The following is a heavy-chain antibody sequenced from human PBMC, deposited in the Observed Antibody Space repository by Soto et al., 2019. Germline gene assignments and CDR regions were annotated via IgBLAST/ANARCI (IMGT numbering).Heavy chain of an antibody. V-gene: IGHV3-23*01. CDR1: EGTFSNYA. CDR2: LSGSGGTT. J-gene: IGHJ4*02. D-gene: IGHD3-10*01. Sequence: GVPQRLSCTVSEGTFSNYAMNWIRPDPGKGLEWVSSLSGSGGTTYYADSVKGRFIISRDNSKNTLYLLMNSLRAEDTALYYCAKQRADYGSGANTFYFDSWGQGALVTVSS. CDR3: AKQRADYGSGANTFYFDS.